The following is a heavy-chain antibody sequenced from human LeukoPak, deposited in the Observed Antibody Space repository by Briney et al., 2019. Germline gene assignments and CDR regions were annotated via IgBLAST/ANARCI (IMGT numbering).Heavy chain of an antibody. CDR2: MNPNSGNT. CDR3: ARDYCSSTSCYSRSYNWFDP. D-gene: IGHD2-2*02. Sequence: EASVKVSCKASGYTFTSYDINWVRQATGQGLEWMGWMNPNSGNTGYAQKFQGRVTMTRNTSISTAYMELSSLRSEDTAVYYCARDYCSSTSCYSRSYNWFDPWGQGTLVTVSS. J-gene: IGHJ5*02. V-gene: IGHV1-8*01. CDR1: GYTFTSYD.